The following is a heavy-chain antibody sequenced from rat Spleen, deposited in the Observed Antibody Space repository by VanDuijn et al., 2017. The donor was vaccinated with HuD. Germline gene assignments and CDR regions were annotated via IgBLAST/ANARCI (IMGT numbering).Heavy chain of an antibody. D-gene: IGHD1-4*01. CDR3: ATPIGTGYNYPFDY. V-gene: IGHV5S10*01. J-gene: IGHJ2*01. Sequence: VQLVESGGGLVQPGRSLKLSCAASGFTFSDYNMAWVRQAPKKGLEWVATIIYDGSRTYYRDSVKGRFTISRDNAKNTLYLQMDSLRSEDTATYYCATPIGTGYNYPFDYWGQGVMVTVSS. CDR1: GFTFSDYN. CDR2: IIYDGSRT.